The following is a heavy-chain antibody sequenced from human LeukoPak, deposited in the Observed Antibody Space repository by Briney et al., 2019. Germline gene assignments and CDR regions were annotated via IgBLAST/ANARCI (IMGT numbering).Heavy chain of an antibody. CDR1: GASFATYS. CDR2: MSPYNGKT. Sequence: ASVTVSFNSSGASFATYSLSWVRHAPGQGLERMGWMSPYNGKTDYARKFQDRVTMTTDISTTTAYMELTSLTSDDTAVYFCARHPRTIWSTISDNWFDPWGQGTLVTVSS. CDR3: ARHPRTIWSTISDNWFDP. J-gene: IGHJ5*02. D-gene: IGHD2-8*01. V-gene: IGHV1-18*01.